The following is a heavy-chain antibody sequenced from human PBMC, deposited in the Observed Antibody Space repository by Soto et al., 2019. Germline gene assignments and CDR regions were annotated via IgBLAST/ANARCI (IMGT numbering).Heavy chain of an antibody. CDR1: GFTFSSYA. CDR2: ISGSGGST. V-gene: IGHV3-23*01. Sequence: EVQLLESGGGLVQPGGSLRLSCAASGFTFSSYAMSWVRQAPGKGLEWVSAISGSGGSTYYADSVKGRFTISRDNSKNTLYLQMNSLRAEDTAVYYCAKVKARGTEDRSKYYYYMDVWGKGTTVTVSS. CDR3: AKVKARGTEDRSKYYYYMDV. J-gene: IGHJ6*03. D-gene: IGHD2-15*01.